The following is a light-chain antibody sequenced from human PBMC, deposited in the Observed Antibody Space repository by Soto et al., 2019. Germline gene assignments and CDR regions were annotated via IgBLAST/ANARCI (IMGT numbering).Light chain of an antibody. CDR1: QSLVSSDGNTY. CDR2: KVS. Sequence: DVVMTQSPLSLPVTLGQPASISCRSSQSLVSSDGNTYLIWFQQRPGQSPRRLIYKVSNRDSGVPDRFSGSGSGTDFPLEISRVEAEDVGVYYCMQGTHWPWTFGQGTMVEIK. CDR3: MQGTHWPWT. J-gene: IGKJ1*01. V-gene: IGKV2-30*01.